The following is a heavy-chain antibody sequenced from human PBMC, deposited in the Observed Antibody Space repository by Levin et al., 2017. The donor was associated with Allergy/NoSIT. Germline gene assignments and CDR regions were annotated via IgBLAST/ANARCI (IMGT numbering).Heavy chain of an antibody. CDR2: IKTDGTST. CDR3: ARPALWFGDNWFDP. D-gene: IGHD3-10*01. CDR1: GFTFSSYW. V-gene: IGHV3-74*01. Sequence: RSGGSLRLSCTASGFTFSSYWMHWVRQGPGKGLVWVARIKTDGTSTSYADSVKGRFTISRDNAKNMLYLQMNSLRAEDTAVYYCARPALWFGDNWFDPWGQGTLVTVSS. J-gene: IGHJ5*02.